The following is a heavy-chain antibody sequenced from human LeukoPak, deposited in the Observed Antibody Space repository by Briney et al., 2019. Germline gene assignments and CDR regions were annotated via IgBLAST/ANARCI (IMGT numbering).Heavy chain of an antibody. D-gene: IGHD6-13*01. J-gene: IGHJ4*02. CDR2: ITWNSGPL. CDR3: ARGRGIAASYFDY. Sequence: GRSLRLSCAASGFSFDDYAMHWVRQAPGKGLEWVSGITWNSGPLGYADSVKGRFTISRDNAKNSLYLQMNSLRAEDTAVYYCARGRGIAASYFDYWGQGTLVTVSS. V-gene: IGHV3-9*01. CDR1: GFSFDDYA.